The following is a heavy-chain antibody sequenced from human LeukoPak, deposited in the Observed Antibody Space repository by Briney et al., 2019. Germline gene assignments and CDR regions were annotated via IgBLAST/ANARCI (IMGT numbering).Heavy chain of an antibody. Sequence: SXTLSLTCTVSGGSISSSSYYWGWIRQPPGKGLEWIGSIYYSGRSYYNPSLKSRVTISVDTSKNQFSLKLSSVTAADTAVYYCARSGYSSSWYLGWFDPWGQGTLVTVSS. V-gene: IGHV4-39*01. J-gene: IGHJ5*02. CDR3: ARSGYSSSWYLGWFDP. CDR1: GGSISSSSYY. D-gene: IGHD6-13*01. CDR2: IYYSGRS.